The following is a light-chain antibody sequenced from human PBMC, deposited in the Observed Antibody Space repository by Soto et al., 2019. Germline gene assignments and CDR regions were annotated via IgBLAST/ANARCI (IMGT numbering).Light chain of an antibody. J-gene: IGKJ1*01. Sequence: DIQMTQSPSTLSASVGDRVTITCRASQSISSWLAWYQQKPGKAPKLLIYKASSLESGVPSRFSGSGSGTRIHPPIRRPAADEFGTYYCQQYNSYSWTFGQGTKVEIK. CDR1: QSISSW. CDR2: KAS. V-gene: IGKV1-5*03. CDR3: QQYNSYSWT.